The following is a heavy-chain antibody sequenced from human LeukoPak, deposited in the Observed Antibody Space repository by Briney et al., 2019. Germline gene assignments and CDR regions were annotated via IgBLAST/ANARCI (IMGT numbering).Heavy chain of an antibody. V-gene: IGHV3-23*01. CDR1: GGSISSGGYY. Sequence: ETLSLTCTVSGGSISSGGYYWSWVRQAPGKGLEWVSAINGRGDNTYYADFVKGRFTISRDNSKSTVYLQMNSLRTEDTAVYYCAKDRVSPGFNWFDPWGQGTLVTVSS. CDR2: INGRGDNT. CDR3: AKDRVSPGFNWFDP. J-gene: IGHJ5*02. D-gene: IGHD2/OR15-2a*01.